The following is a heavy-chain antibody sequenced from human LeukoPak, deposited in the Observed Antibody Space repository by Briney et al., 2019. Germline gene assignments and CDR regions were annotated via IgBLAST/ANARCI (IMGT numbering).Heavy chain of an antibody. CDR1: GYSFPTYC. CDR2: IYPYESTI. D-gene: IGHD2-2*03. Sequence: ESLKISCKGSGYSFPTYCMAWVRQVPGKGLGWNWIIYPYESTIRHGPSFQGPVTISAETSLGTAYLPWSRLKASDTAMYYCPRTPSRGYSSSFEYWGQGALVTVSS. J-gene: IGHJ4*02. V-gene: IGHV5-51*01. CDR3: PRTPSRGYSSSFEY.